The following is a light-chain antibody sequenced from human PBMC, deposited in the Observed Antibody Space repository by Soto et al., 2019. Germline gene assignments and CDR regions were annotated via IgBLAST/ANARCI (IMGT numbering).Light chain of an antibody. Sequence: EIVMTQSPATLSVSPGERVTLSCRASQFISNSLAWYQQRPGQPPRLLIYGASTRAAGISARFSGSGSGTEFTLTISSLQSEDFAVYYCQQFSSYPLTFGGGTKVDIK. V-gene: IGKV3-15*01. J-gene: IGKJ4*01. CDR2: GAS. CDR1: QFISNS. CDR3: QQFSSYPLT.